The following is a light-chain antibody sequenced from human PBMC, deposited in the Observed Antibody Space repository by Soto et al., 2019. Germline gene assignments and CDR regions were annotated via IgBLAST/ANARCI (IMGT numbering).Light chain of an antibody. Sequence: DFQMTQSPSSLSASVGDRVIITCRASQEINNYLAWYQQKPGRAPNLLIYAASTLQSGVPSRFSGSGSGTDFTLTNSSLQPEDVAAYYCQKYTTAPWAFGQGTKVEIK. CDR2: AAS. V-gene: IGKV1-27*01. CDR3: QKYTTAPWA. CDR1: QEINNY. J-gene: IGKJ1*01.